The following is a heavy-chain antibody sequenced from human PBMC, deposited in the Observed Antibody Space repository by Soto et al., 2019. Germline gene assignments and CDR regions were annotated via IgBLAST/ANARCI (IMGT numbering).Heavy chain of an antibody. J-gene: IGHJ6*04. CDR1: GFTFNNYW. D-gene: IGHD2-2*01. CDR3: ARGGPATCTSTTCLVFSPDV. V-gene: IGHV3-74*01. Sequence: PGGSLRLSCATSASGFTFNNYWMHWVRQAPGKGLAWVSRINDDGSITTYADSVKGRFIISRDNAHNTLFLQMNSLTVEDTAVYYCARGGPATCTSTTCLVFSPDVWGKGTTVTVSS. CDR2: INDDGSIT.